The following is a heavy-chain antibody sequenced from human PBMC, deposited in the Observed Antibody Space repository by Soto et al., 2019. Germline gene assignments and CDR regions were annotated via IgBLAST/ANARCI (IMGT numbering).Heavy chain of an antibody. CDR1: GYRCSDYC. CDR2: IDHSDSYI. D-gene: IGHD3-3*01. CDR3: ANLDFTFGSIDVFDI. Sequence: GECLKIPCKRHGYRCSDYCIFLVPQTPGKGLEWMWRIDHSDSYITYSPSFQGHVIISADKSINTAFLTWTSLKASDSAIYYCANLDFTFGSIDVFDIWGQGTMVTVSS. V-gene: IGHV5-10-1*01. J-gene: IGHJ3*02.